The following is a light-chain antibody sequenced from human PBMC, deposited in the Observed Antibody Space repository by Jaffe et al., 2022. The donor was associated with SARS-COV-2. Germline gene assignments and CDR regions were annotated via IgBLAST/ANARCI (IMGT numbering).Light chain of an antibody. J-gene: IGLJ1*01. CDR2: SDT. CDR1: SSNVGSNT. CDR3: AVWDDSLNGYV. Sequence: QSVLTQPPSVSGTPGQRVTVSCSGSSSNVGSNTVNWYQQLPGTAPKLLMYSDTQRPSGVPARFSGSKSGTSVSLAISGLQSEDEADYYCAVWDDSLNGYVFGTGTEVTV. V-gene: IGLV1-44*01.